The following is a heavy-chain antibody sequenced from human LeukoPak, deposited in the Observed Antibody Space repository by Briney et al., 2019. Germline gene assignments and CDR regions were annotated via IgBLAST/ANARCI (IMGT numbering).Heavy chain of an antibody. CDR3: ARGHLFDY. V-gene: IGHV3-9*01. CDR2: ISWNSGSI. J-gene: IGHJ4*02. Sequence: PGGSLRLSCAASGFTFDDYAMHWVRQAPGKGLEWVSGISWNSGSIGYADSVKGRFTISRDNSKNTLYLQMNSLRAEDTAVYYCARGHLFDYWGQGTLVTVSS. CDR1: GFTFDDYA.